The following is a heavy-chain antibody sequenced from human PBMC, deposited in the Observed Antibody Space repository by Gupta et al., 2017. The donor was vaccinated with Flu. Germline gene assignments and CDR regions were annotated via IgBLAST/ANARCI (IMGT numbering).Heavy chain of an antibody. J-gene: IGHJ4*02. CDR3: ARGGYCSSTSCYNLDY. CDR1: GLTFSSYS. D-gene: IGHD2-2*02. CDR2: ISSSSSYI. Sequence: EVQLVESGGGLVKPGGSLRLSCAASGLTFSSYSMNWVRPAPGKGLEWVSSISSSSSYIYYADSVKGRFTIARDNAKNSLYLQMNSLRAEDTAVYYCARGGYCSSTSCYNLDYWGQGTLVTVSS. V-gene: IGHV3-21*01.